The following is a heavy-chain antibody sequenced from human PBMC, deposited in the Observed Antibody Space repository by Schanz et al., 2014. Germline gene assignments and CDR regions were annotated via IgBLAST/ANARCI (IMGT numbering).Heavy chain of an antibody. CDR2: ISGRGGNA. D-gene: IGHD5-12*01. CDR3: AKAPSRLPSRLRYFHY. V-gene: IGHV3-53*01. Sequence: HSCAASGLTVTGNYMSLSRQAPGQVLEWVSAISGRGGNAYYPDSVKGRFTISRNNSKNTLYIHMKSLRAEEMSVYTGAKAPSRLPSRLRYFHYWGQGALVAVSS. CDR1: GLTVTGNY. J-gene: IGHJ4*02.